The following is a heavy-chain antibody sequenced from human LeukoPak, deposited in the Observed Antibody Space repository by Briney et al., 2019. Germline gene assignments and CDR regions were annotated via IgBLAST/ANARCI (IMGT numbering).Heavy chain of an antibody. V-gene: IGHV5-51*01. D-gene: IGHD2-2*01. CDR2: IYPGDSDT. J-gene: IGHJ5*02. CDR1: GYSFTSYW. CDR3: ASQCSSTSCYGGGLDP. Sequence: KPGESLKISCKGSGYSFTSYWIGWVRLMPGKGLEWMGIIYPGDSDTRYSPSFQGQVTISADKSISTAYLQWSSLKASDTAMYYCASQCSSTSCYGGGLDPWGQGTLVTVSS.